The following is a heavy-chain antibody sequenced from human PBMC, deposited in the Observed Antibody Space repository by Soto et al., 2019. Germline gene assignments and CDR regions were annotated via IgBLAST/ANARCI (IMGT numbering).Heavy chain of an antibody. CDR1: GFTFSSYA. J-gene: IGHJ6*02. CDR2: ISHDESNR. D-gene: IGHD2-15*01. Sequence: QVQLVESGGGVVQPGRSLRLSCAASGFTFSSYAMHWVRQAPGRGLEWVAFISHDESNRLYADSVKGRFSISRDNSKNILYLQMSSLRLEDTAVYYCPRVGLSNRWTEALDVWGHGTMVTVSS. CDR3: PRVGLSNRWTEALDV. V-gene: IGHV3-30-3*01.